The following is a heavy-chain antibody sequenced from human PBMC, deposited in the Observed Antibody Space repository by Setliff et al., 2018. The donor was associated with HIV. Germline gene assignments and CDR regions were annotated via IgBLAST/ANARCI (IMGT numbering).Heavy chain of an antibody. CDR3: ARHRDPPGTSWIYYYYYMDL. Sequence: SETLSLTCTVSGGSIGSSSYYWGWIRQPPEKGLEWIGSIYYSGSTYYNPSLKSRVTISVDTSKNQFSLKLSSVTAADTGVYYCARHRDPPGTSWIYYYYYMDLWGQGTLVTVSS. CDR1: GGSIGSSSYY. J-gene: IGHJ6*03. CDR2: IYYSGST. V-gene: IGHV4-39*01. D-gene: IGHD6-13*01.